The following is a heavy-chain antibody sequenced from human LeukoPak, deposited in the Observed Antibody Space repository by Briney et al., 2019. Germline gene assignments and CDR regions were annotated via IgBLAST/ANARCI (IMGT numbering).Heavy chain of an antibody. Sequence: GAPVKVSCKASGYTFTSYGISWVRQAPGQGLEWMGWISAYNGNTNYAQKLQGRVTMTTDTSTSTAYMELRSLRSDDTAVYYCARGAARLPPGRMDVWGQGTTVTVSS. J-gene: IGHJ6*02. CDR1: GYTFTSYG. V-gene: IGHV1-18*01. CDR3: ARGAARLPPGRMDV. CDR2: ISAYNGNT. D-gene: IGHD6-6*01.